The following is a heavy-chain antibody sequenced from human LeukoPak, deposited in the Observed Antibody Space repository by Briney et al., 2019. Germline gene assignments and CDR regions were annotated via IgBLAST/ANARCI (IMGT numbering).Heavy chain of an antibody. CDR2: IYTSGDT. D-gene: IGHD4-17*01. J-gene: IGHJ4*02. V-gene: IGHV4-4*07. CDR3: ARDGDYHYFDC. Sequence: SETLSLTCTVSGGSISSDYWSWIRQPAGKGLEWIGRIYTSGDTNYNPSLKSRVTMSVDTSENQFSLKLSSVTAADTAVYYCARDGDYHYFDCWGQGTLVTVSS. CDR1: GGSISSDY.